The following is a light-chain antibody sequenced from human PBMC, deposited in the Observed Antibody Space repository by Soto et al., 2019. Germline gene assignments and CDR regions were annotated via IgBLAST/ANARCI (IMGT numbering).Light chain of an antibody. CDR1: SSDLGSYNI. V-gene: IGLV2-23*01. Sequence: QYVLTQPASVSGSPGQSITISCTGTSSDLGSYNIVSWYQQHPDKAPKLMIYEGSQRPSGVSNRFSGSKSGNTASLTISGLQAEDEADYYCCSYAGSTTLYVFGTGTKLTVL. CDR3: CSYAGSTTLYV. CDR2: EGS. J-gene: IGLJ1*01.